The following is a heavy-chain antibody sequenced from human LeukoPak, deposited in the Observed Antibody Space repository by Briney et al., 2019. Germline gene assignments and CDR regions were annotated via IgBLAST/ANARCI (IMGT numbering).Heavy chain of an antibody. Sequence: GGSLRLSCAASGFAFSSYWMSWVRQAPGEGLEWVAKIKQDGSEKYYVDSVEGRFTISRDNAKNSLYLQVNSLRAEDTAVYYCARGSSGNWYRDYFDYWGQGTLVTVSS. CDR3: ARGSSGNWYRDYFDY. D-gene: IGHD6-13*01. CDR2: IKQDGSEK. CDR1: GFAFSSYW. J-gene: IGHJ4*02. V-gene: IGHV3-7*01.